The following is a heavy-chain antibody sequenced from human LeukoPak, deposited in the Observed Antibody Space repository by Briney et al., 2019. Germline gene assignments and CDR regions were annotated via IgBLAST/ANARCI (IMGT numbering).Heavy chain of an antibody. CDR3: ARGKRWSAGPYYYYYMDV. CDR2: INHSGST. V-gene: IGHV4-34*01. D-gene: IGHD3-3*01. CDR1: GGSFSGYY. J-gene: IGHJ6*03. Sequence: SETLSLTCAVYGGSFSGYYWSWIRQPPGKGLEWIGEINHSGSTNYNPSLKSRVTISVDTSKNQFSLKLSSVTAADTAVYYCARGKRWSAGPYYYYYMDVWGKGTTVTVSS.